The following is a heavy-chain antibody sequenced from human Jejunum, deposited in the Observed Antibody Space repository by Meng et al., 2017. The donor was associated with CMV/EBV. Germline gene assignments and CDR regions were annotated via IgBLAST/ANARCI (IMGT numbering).Heavy chain of an antibody. CDR2: MYYSGST. CDR1: GGSISSSS. CDR3: ARDTFDRRNGMDV. J-gene: IGHJ6*02. V-gene: IGHV4-59*01. Sequence: VSGGSISSSSWSWIRQPPGKGLEWIGYMYYSGSTRYNPSLQSRVTISLDTSKTQFSLRLTSVSAADTAVYYCARDTFDRRNGMDVWGQGTTVTVSS.